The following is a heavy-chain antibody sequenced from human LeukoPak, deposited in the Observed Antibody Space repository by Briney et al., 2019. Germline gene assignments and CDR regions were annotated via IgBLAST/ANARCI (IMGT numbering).Heavy chain of an antibody. V-gene: IGHV5-51*01. D-gene: IGHD4-17*01. CDR1: GYTFTNYW. CDR3: ARRPGDYVDY. Sequence: GESLKISCKTSGYTFTNYWIGWVRQMPGKGLEWMGIIYPGDSDIKYSPSFQGQVTISAVKSISTAYLQWSSLKASDTAMYYCARRPGDYVDYWGQGTLVTVSS. J-gene: IGHJ4*02. CDR2: IYPGDSDI.